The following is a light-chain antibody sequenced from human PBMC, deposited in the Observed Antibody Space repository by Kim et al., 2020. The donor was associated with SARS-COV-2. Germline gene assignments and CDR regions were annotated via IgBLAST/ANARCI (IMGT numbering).Light chain of an antibody. J-gene: IGKJ4*01. CDR2: SAF. Sequence: SASVVDTVTITCRASQGINSNLAWYQQRPGKAPNLLIYSAFTLHSGVPSRFSGSGSGTDFTLTITSLQPEDFATYHCQQHHSFPLTFGGGTKLEIK. CDR1: QGINSN. CDR3: QQHHSFPLT. V-gene: IGKV1-9*01.